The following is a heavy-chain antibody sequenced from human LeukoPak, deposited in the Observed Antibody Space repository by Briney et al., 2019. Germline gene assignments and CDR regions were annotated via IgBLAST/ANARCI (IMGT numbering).Heavy chain of an antibody. D-gene: IGHD6-19*01. CDR2: IYPGDSDT. Sequence: GESLKISCKGSGYSFTSYWIGWVRQMPGKGLEWMGIIYPGDSDTRYSPSFQGQVTISADKSISTAYLQWSSLKASDTAMYYCARPTRSGWYKDAFDIWGQGTMVTVSS. CDR3: ARPTRSGWYKDAFDI. J-gene: IGHJ3*02. CDR1: GYSFTSYW. V-gene: IGHV5-51*01.